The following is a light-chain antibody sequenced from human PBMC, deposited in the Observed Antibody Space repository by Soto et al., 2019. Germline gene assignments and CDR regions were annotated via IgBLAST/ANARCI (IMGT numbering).Light chain of an antibody. V-gene: IGKV3-11*01. CDR2: DAF. CDR1: QSVSSS. CDR3: QQRTNRPPFT. Sequence: EIVLTQSPATLSLSPGERATLSCRASQSVSSSLAWYQHKPGHAPRLLLYDAFNRATGIPARFSGSVSGTDFTLNISSLEPEDVAVYYCQQRTNRPPFTFGPGTKVDIK. J-gene: IGKJ3*01.